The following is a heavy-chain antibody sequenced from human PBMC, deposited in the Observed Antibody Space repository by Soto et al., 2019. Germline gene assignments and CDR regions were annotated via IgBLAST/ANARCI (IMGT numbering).Heavy chain of an antibody. J-gene: IGHJ3*01. Sequence: ASLKVSCKASGYTFTSYGISWVRQAPGQGLEWMGWISAYNGNTSYAQKLQGRVTMTTDTSTSTAYMELRSLRSDDTAVYYCASVIGEQPGYSAFDFSGQGTIDTVSS. CDR1: GYTFTSYG. V-gene: IGHV1-18*01. CDR3: ASVIGEQPGYSAFDF. CDR2: ISAYNGNT. D-gene: IGHD3-9*01.